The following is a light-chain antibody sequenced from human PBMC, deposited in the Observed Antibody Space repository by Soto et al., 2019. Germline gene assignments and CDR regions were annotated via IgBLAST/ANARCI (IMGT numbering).Light chain of an antibody. CDR1: QSVSSSS. Sequence: EMVLTQSPGTLSLSPGERATLSCRASQSVSSSSLAWYQQKPGQAPRLLIYGASSRATGIPDRFSGSGSGTDFTLTISRLEPEDFAVYYCQQYGSSRGTFGGGTKVEIK. J-gene: IGKJ4*01. CDR2: GAS. CDR3: QQYGSSRGT. V-gene: IGKV3-20*01.